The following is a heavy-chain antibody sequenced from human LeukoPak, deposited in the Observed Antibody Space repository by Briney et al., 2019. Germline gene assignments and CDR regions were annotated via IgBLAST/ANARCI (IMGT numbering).Heavy chain of an antibody. J-gene: IGHJ4*02. V-gene: IGHV3-30-3*01. CDR3: ASIAVAGSHFDY. Sequence: GGSLRLSCAASGFTFSSYAMHWVRQAPGKGLEWVAVISYDGSNKYYADSVKGRFTISRDNSKNTLYLQMNSLRAEDTAVYYCASIAVAGSHFDYWGQGNLVTVSS. D-gene: IGHD6-19*01. CDR2: ISYDGSNK. CDR1: GFTFSSYA.